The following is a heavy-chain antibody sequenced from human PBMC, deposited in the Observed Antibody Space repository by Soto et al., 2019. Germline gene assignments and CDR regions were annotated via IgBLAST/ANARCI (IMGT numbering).Heavy chain of an antibody. J-gene: IGHJ4*02. V-gene: IGHV3-72*01. CDR1: GVTFSDYI. CDR2: SRNKASSYTT. D-gene: IGHD1-1*01. Sequence: GGSLRLSWGVSGVTFSDYIMDWVRQAPGKGLEWVGRSRNKASSYTTEYAASVKGRFTVSRDDSKNSLYLQMNSLETEDTAVYYCIGTRPRHCFDYWGQGP. CDR3: IGTRPRHCFDY.